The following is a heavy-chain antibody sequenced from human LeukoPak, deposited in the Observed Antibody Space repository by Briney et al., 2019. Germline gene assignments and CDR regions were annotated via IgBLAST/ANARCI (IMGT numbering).Heavy chain of an antibody. CDR2: ISGSGGST. D-gene: IGHD1-26*01. V-gene: IGHV3-23*01. Sequence: GGSLRLSCAASGFTFSSYAMSWVRQAPGKGLEWVSAISGSGGSTYYADSVKGRFTISRDNSENTLYLQMNSLRAEDTAVYYCAKGGSSGSHRYGYWGQGTLVTVSS. CDR3: AKGGSSGSHRYGY. CDR1: GFTFSSYA. J-gene: IGHJ4*02.